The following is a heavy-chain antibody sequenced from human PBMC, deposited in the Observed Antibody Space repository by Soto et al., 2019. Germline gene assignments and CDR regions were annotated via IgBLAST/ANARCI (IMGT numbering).Heavy chain of an antibody. J-gene: IGHJ6*02. CDR3: AREARENGMDV. Sequence: GGSLRLSCAASGFTFSSYAMHWVRQAPGKGLEWVAVISYDGSNKYYADSVKGRFTISRDNSKNTLYLQMNSLRAEDTAVYYCAREARENGMDVWGQGTTVTVSS. CDR1: GFTFSSYA. V-gene: IGHV3-30-3*01. CDR2: ISYDGSNK.